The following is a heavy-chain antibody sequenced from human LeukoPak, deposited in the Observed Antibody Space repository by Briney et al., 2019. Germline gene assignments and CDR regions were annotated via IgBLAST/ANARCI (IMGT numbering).Heavy chain of an antibody. D-gene: IGHD6-6*01. J-gene: IGHJ4*02. CDR3: ARSLRQLARLPTC. CDR1: DDSITIYY. Sequence: SETLSLTCSVSDDSITIYYWTWIRQPPGKGLEWIGYIDHTGTTNYNPSLNSRVTISRDTSKNHFSLQLSSVTAADTAVYYCARSLRQLARLPTCWGQGTLVTVSS. CDR2: IDHTGTT. V-gene: IGHV4-59*12.